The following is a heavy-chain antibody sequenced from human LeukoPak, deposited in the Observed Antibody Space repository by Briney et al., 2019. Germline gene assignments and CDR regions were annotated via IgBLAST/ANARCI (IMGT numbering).Heavy chain of an antibody. D-gene: IGHD4-11*01. CDR3: ARVDDYSAERGDY. CDR1: GGSFSGYY. V-gene: IGHV4-34*01. J-gene: IGHJ4*02. Sequence: SETLSLTCAVYGGSFSGYYWSWIRQPPGKGLEWIGEINHSGSTNYNPSLKSRVTISVDTSKNQFSLKLSSVTAADTAVYYCARVDDYSAERGDYWGQGTLVTVSS. CDR2: INHSGST.